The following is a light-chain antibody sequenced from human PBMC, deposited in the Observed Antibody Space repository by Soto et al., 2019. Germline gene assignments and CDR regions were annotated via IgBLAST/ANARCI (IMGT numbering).Light chain of an antibody. CDR3: QQYNNWPPDRT. CDR1: QSVGSN. V-gene: IGKV3-15*01. CDR2: GAS. Sequence: EIVMTQSPATLSVSPGERATLSCRASQSVGSNLAWYQQKPCQAPMRLISGASTRATGIPARVSGSGSGTEFPLTISSLQSEDFAIYFCQQYNNWPPDRTFGQGTKVEIK. J-gene: IGKJ1*01.